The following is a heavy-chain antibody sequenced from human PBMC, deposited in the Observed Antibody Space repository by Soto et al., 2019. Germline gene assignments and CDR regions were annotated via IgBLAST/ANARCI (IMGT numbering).Heavy chain of an antibody. V-gene: IGHV4-59*08. CDR2: IYYSGST. CDR3: ARLWGWFGDY. D-gene: IGHD3-10*01. J-gene: IGHJ4*02. Sequence: QVQLQESGPGLVKPSETLSLTCTVSGGSISSYYRSWIRQPPGKGLEWIGYIYYSGSTNYNPSLKSRVTISVDTSKNQFSLKLSSVTAADTAVYYCARLWGWFGDYWGQGTLVTVSS. CDR1: GGSISSYY.